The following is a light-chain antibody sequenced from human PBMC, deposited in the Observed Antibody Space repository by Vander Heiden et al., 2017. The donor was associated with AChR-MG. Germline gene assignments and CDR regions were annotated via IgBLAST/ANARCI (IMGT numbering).Light chain of an antibody. CDR3: CSYAGSFVV. Sequence: QSALTQPRSVSGSPGQSVTISCTGTSSDVGIYNYVSWYQQHAGKAPKLMIYDVTERPSGVPDRFSGSKSGNTASLTISGLQAEDEADYYCCSYAGSFVVFRGGTKLTVL. CDR1: SSDVGIYNY. V-gene: IGLV2-11*01. J-gene: IGLJ2*01. CDR2: DVT.